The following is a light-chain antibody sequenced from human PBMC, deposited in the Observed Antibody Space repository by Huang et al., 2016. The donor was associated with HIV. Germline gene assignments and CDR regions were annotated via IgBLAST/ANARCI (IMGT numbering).Light chain of an antibody. CDR3: QQRVNGLT. V-gene: IGKV3-11*01. Sequence: EIVLTQSPATPSFFPGKRVSLSCRASQNINTHLAWYQQRPGQPPRPLIYDASSRVPGVAARFSGSGSGTDFTLTISSLESEDFATYYCQQRVNGLTFGGGTKV. CDR2: DAS. J-gene: IGKJ4*01. CDR1: QNINTH.